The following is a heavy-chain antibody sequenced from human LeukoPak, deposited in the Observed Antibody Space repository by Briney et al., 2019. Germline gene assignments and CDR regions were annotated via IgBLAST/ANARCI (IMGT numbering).Heavy chain of an antibody. Sequence: GASVKVSCKASGGTFSSYAISWVRQAPGQGLEWMGRIIPILGIANYAQKFQGRVTITADKSTSTAYMVLSSLRSEDTAVYYCAREPWLSGGEEEGFDPWGQGTLVTVSS. CDR1: GGTFSSYA. D-gene: IGHD2-15*01. CDR3: AREPWLSGGEEEGFDP. CDR2: IIPILGIA. V-gene: IGHV1-69*04. J-gene: IGHJ5*02.